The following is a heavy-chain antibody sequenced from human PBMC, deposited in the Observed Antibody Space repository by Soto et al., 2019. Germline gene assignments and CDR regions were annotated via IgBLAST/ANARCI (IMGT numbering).Heavy chain of an antibody. CDR3: AKATTNGGWFNPFDS. CDR2: LSGSGTST. V-gene: IGHV3-23*01. D-gene: IGHD6-19*01. Sequence: EVQLLESGGGLVQPGGSLRLSCAASGFSFVNYAMNWVRHAPGKGLEWVSGLSGSGTSTYYADSVKGRFTISRDNSRDTLFLQMNSLTADDTAVYYCAKATTNGGWFNPFDSWGQGALVTVSS. J-gene: IGHJ4*02. CDR1: GFSFVNYA.